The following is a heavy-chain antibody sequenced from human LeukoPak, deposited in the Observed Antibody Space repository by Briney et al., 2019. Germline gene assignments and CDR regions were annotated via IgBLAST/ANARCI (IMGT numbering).Heavy chain of an antibody. CDR2: INPSGLST. CDR3: ATRLGTGDFDDAFDI. D-gene: IGHD7-27*01. V-gene: IGHV1-2*06. CDR1: GFTFTNYY. Sequence: ASVKVSCKASGFTFTNYYMHWVRQAPGQGLEWMGLINPSGLSTQYAQKFQGRVTMTRDTSISTAYMELSRLRSDDTAVYYCATRLGTGDFDDAFDIWGQGTMVTVSS. J-gene: IGHJ3*02.